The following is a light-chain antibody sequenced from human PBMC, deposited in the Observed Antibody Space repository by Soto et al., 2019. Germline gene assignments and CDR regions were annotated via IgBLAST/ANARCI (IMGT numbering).Light chain of an antibody. CDR3: QQYGSPGT. CDR2: GAS. Sequence: EIVLTQSPGTLSLSPGERATLSCRASQSVSSSYLAWYQQKPGQAPRLRIYGASSRATGIPDRFSGSGSGTDFTLTISRLEPDDVALYYCQQYGSPGTFGQGTKVDIK. CDR1: QSVSSSY. V-gene: IGKV3-20*01. J-gene: IGKJ1*01.